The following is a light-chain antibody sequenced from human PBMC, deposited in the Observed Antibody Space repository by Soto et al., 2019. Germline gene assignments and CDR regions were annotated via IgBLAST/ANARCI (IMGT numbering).Light chain of an antibody. CDR1: SSNIGSNT. Sequence: QSALAQPPSASGTPGQRVTISCSGSSSNIGSNTVNCYQQLPGTAPKLLIYSNNQRPSGVPDRFSGSKSGTSASLDISGLQSEDEADYYCAAWDDSLNAPYVLGTANKVTV. CDR3: AAWDDSLNAPYV. CDR2: SNN. J-gene: IGLJ1*01. V-gene: IGLV1-44*01.